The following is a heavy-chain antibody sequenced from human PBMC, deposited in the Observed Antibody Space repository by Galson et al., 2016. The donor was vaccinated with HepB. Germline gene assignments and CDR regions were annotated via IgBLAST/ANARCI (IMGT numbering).Heavy chain of an antibody. J-gene: IGHJ2*01. CDR2: ISITSGYK. Sequence: SGFTFSTYSMNWVRQAPGKGLEWVSFISITSGYKYYADSLKGRVTISRDNAKNSLYLQMNSLRAEDTAVYYCARPPEGDRRYFDLWGRGTLVTVSS. V-gene: IGHV3-21*01. D-gene: IGHD3-16*01. CDR1: GFTFSTYS. CDR3: ARPPEGDRRYFDL.